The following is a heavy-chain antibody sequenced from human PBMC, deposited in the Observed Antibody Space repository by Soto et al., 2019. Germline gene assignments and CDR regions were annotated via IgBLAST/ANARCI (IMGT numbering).Heavy chain of an antibody. CDR3: GRPRNFLLAPAAISFPVWFNP. CDR2: ISYDGSNK. V-gene: IGHV3-30-3*01. Sequence: GSLRLSCAASGFTFSSYAMHWVRQAPGKGLEWVAVISYDGSNKYYADSVKGRFTISRDNSKNTLYLQMNSLRAEDTAVYYCGRPRNFLLAPAAISFPVWFNPGGQGPRFTVS. J-gene: IGHJ5*02. CDR1: GFTFSSYA. D-gene: IGHD2-2*02.